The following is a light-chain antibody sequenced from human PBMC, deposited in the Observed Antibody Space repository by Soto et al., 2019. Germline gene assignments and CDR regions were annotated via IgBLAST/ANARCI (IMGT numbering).Light chain of an antibody. J-gene: IGKJ1*01. CDR3: QQYDDWPLT. Sequence: EIVMTQSPATLSVSPGERATLSCRGSQSVSSDLAWYQQKPGQAPRLLIYGASSRATGIPARFSGSGCGTEFTLTISSLQSEYFAVYYCQQYDDWPLTFGQGTKVEIK. CDR2: GAS. V-gene: IGKV3-15*01. CDR1: QSVSSD.